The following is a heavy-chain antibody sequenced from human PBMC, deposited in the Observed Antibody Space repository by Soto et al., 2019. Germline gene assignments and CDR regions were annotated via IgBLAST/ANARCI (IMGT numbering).Heavy chain of an antibody. CDR1: GFSLSSGGLC. CDR3: ARIPSSAWYDGGYFDY. D-gene: IGHD6-19*01. CDR2: IDWDDAK. Sequence: SGPTLVNPTQTLTLTCAFSGFSLSSGGLCVGWIRQPPGKALEWLAIIDWDDAKYYSTSLKTRLTISKDTSKNQVVLTMTNMDPVDTATYYCARIPSSAWYDGGYFDYWGPGALVTVSS. J-gene: IGHJ4*02. V-gene: IGHV2-70*01.